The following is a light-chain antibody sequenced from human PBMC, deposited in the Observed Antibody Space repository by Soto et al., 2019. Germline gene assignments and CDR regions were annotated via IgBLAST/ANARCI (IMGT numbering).Light chain of an antibody. V-gene: IGKV1-6*01. Sequence: AIQMTQSPSSLSASVGDRVTITCRASQGIRNDLGWYQQKPGKAPKLLIYAASSLQSGVPSRFSGSGSGTDFTLTISSLQAEDFANYYCLQDYNYPWTFGQGTKVEIK. CDR1: QGIRND. CDR3: LQDYNYPWT. J-gene: IGKJ1*01. CDR2: AAS.